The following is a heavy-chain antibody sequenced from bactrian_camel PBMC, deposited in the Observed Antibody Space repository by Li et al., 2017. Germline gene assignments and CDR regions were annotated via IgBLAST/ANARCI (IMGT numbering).Heavy chain of an antibody. V-gene: IGHV3S1*01. J-gene: IGHJ4*01. CDR1: GSYKRGSMC. D-gene: IGHD2*01. Sequence: QVQLVESGGGSVQAGGSLSLSCTINGSYKRGSMCMGWSRQVPGKEREGVAAIDSDTVTTNYADSVKGRFTISKDNAENIMYLQLTNLRLQDTATYYCAQGKFGGGAGAWDIPPPRSQGTQVTVS. CDR2: IDSDTVTT.